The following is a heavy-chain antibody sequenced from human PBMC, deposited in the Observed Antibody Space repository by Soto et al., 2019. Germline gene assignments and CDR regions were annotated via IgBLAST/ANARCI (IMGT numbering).Heavy chain of an antibody. J-gene: IGHJ4*02. CDR3: VRHFVMVES. CDR2: IYYSGTT. Sequence: ETLSLTCIVSGDSVTSGSYYWGWIRQPPGKGLEWIGSIYYSGTTYYNSSLDSRATLSLDTSANQVSLQLHSVSAADAAIYFCVRHFVMVESWGQGSLVTVSS. V-gene: IGHV4-39*01. D-gene: IGHD2-21*01. CDR1: GDSVTSGSYY.